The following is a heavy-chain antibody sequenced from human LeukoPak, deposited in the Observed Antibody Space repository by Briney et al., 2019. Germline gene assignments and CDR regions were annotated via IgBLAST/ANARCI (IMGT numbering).Heavy chain of an antibody. D-gene: IGHD5-18*01. CDR3: AREYSYGYLLGY. CDR2: IYYSGST. Sequence: SETLSLTCTVSGGSISSYYWSWIRQPPGKGLEWIGYIYYSGSTNYNPSLKSRVTISVDTSKNQFSLKLSSVTAADTAVYYCAREYSYGYLLGYWGQGTLVTVSS. J-gene: IGHJ4*02. CDR1: GGSISSYY. V-gene: IGHV4-4*08.